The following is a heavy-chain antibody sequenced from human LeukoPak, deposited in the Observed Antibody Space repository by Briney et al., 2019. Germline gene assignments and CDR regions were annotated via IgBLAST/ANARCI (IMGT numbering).Heavy chain of an antibody. D-gene: IGHD1-26*01. CDR1: GGTFSSYA. CDR3: ARARGGSYWLQGNDAFDI. J-gene: IGHJ3*02. CDR2: IIPIFGTA. V-gene: IGHV1-69*05. Sequence: ASVKVSCKASGGTFSSYAISWVRQAPGQGLEWMGGIIPIFGTANYAQKFQGRVTITTDESTSTAYMELSSLRSEDTAVYYCARARGGSYWLQGNDAFDIWGQGTMVTVSS.